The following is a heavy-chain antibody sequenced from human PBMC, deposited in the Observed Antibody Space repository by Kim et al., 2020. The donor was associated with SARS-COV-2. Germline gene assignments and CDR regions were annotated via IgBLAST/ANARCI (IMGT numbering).Heavy chain of an antibody. J-gene: IGHJ3*02. CDR3: ARDGDLDSCGKDAFDI. CDR2: IKQDGNQK. V-gene: IGHV3-7*01. Sequence: GGSLRLSCAASGFTFSSYWMTWVRQAPGKGLEWVANIKQDGNQKYYVDSVKGRFTISRDNAKNSLYLQMNSLRAEDTAVYYCARDGDLDSCGKDAFDIWGQGTMVTVSS. CDR1: GFTFSSYW. D-gene: IGHD6-19*01.